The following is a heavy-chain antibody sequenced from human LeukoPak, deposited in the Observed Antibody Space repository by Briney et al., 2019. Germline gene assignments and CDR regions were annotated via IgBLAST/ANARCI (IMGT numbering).Heavy chain of an antibody. D-gene: IGHD2-15*01. J-gene: IGHJ5*02. CDR2: MNPNSGNT. CDR3: ARGWVNCSGGSCYSSWFDP. CDR1: GYTFTSYD. Sequence: VSVKVSCKASGYTFTSYDINWVRQATGQGLEWMGWMNPNSGNTGYAQKFQGRVTMTRNTSISTAYMELSSLRSEDTAVYYCARGWVNCSGGSCYSSWFDPWGQGTLVTVSS. V-gene: IGHV1-8*01.